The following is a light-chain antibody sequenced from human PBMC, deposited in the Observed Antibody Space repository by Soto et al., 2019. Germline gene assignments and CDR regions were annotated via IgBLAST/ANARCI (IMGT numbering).Light chain of an antibody. CDR3: QQYNSSPYT. Sequence: DIQMTQSPSTLSASVGDRVTITCRASQSISSWLAWYQQKPGKAPKLLIYKASSLENGDPSRFSGSGSGTEFTLTISSLQPDDFATYHCQQYNSSPYTFGQGTKLEIK. J-gene: IGKJ2*01. V-gene: IGKV1-5*03. CDR2: KAS. CDR1: QSISSW.